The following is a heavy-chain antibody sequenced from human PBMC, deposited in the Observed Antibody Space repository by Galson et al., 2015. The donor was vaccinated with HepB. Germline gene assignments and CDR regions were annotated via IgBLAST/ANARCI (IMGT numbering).Heavy chain of an antibody. V-gene: IGHV3-21*01. D-gene: IGHD3-22*01. CDR1: GFTFGSYS. CDR2: ISSSSSYI. J-gene: IGHJ4*02. CDR3: ARVGDSSGWLFYYFDY. Sequence: SLRLSCAASGFTFGSYSMNWVRQAPGKGLEWVSSISSSSSYIYYADSVKGRFTISRDNAKNSLYLQMNSLRAEDTAVYYCARVGDSSGWLFYYFDYWGQGTLVTVSS.